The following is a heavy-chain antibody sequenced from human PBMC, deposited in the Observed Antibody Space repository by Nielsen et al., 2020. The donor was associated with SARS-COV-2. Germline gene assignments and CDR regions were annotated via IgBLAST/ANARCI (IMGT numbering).Heavy chain of an antibody. J-gene: IGHJ4*02. CDR1: GFIFGAYW. Sequence: GESLKISCEATGFIFGAYWMHWVRQTSGKGLVWVSRIEGDGSSTYYADSVNGRFTISRDNAKNTVYLQMNSLEAEDTAVYYCAGGFNAGHLGQGTLVTVSS. CDR3: AGGFNAGH. V-gene: IGHV3-74*01. CDR2: IEGDGSST. D-gene: IGHD3-16*01.